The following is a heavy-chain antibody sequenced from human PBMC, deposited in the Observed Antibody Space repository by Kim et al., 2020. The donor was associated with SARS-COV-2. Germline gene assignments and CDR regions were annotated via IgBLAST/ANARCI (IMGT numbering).Heavy chain of an antibody. Sequence: GGSLRLSCAASGFTFSSYAMHWVRQAPGKGLEWVAVISYDGSNKYYADTVKGRFTISRDNSKNTLYLQMNSLRAEDTAVYYCAGSGGGWQTYGIDVSGQG. D-gene: IGHD3-10*01. J-gene: IGHJ6*02. CDR3: AGSGGGWQTYGIDV. CDR1: GFTFSSYA. CDR2: ISYDGSNK. V-gene: IGHV3-30*04.